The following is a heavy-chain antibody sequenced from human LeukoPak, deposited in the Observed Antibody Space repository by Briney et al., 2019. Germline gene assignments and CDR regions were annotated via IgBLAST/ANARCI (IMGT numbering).Heavy chain of an antibody. V-gene: IGHV1-69*13. J-gene: IGHJ5*02. CDR2: IFPIFGTA. CDR3: ATARGYSGYEEFDP. CDR1: GGTFSSYA. Sequence: SVKVSCTASGGTFSSYAISWVRQAPGQGLEWMGGIFPIFGTANYAQKFQGRVTITAGESTSTAYMELSSLRSEDTAVYYCATARGYSGYEEFDPWGQGTLVTVSS. D-gene: IGHD5-12*01.